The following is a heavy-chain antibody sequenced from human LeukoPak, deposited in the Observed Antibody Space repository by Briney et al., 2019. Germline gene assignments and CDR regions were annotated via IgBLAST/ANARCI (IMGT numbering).Heavy chain of an antibody. J-gene: IGHJ4*02. CDR2: IKQDGSEK. V-gene: IGHV3-7*01. Sequence: GGSLRLSCAASGFTFNTYWMSWVRQAPGKGLEWVGNIKQDGSEKYYVDSVKGRFTISRDNAKNSLYLQMNSLRAEDTAVYYCARSSAYIDYWGQGTLVTVSS. CDR3: ARSSAYIDY. D-gene: IGHD3-22*01. CDR1: GFTFNTYW.